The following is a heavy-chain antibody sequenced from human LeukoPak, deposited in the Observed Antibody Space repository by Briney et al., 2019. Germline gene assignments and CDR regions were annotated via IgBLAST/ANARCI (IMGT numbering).Heavy chain of an antibody. Sequence: GGSLRLSCAASGFTFSSYEMNWVRQAPGKGLEWVSYISSSGSPLYYADSVKGRFTISRDNAKNSLYLQMNSLRAEDTAVYYCARGDTVTTFWCFDLWGRGTLVTVSS. D-gene: IGHD4-17*01. CDR3: ARGDTVTTFWCFDL. CDR2: ISSSGSPL. J-gene: IGHJ2*01. CDR1: GFTFSSYE. V-gene: IGHV3-48*03.